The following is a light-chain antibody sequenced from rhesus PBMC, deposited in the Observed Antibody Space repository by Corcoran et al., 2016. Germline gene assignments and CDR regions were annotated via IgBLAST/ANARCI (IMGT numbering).Light chain of an antibody. J-gene: IGKJ1*01. CDR2: CAS. CDR1: QSVSSY. CDR3: QQYNHWNRT. Sequence: EIVMTQSPATLSLSPGERATLSCRASQSVSSYVAWYQQKPEQAPRRLIYCASSRMTGIPDRFSGSGSGTDFTLIISSLEPEDVGVYYCQQYNHWNRTFGQGTKVEIK. V-gene: IGKV3S9*01.